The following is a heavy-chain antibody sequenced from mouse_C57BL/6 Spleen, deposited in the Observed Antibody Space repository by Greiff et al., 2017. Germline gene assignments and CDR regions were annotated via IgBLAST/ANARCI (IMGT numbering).Heavy chain of an antibody. CDR1: GYTFTSYW. CDR2: IYPSDSET. J-gene: IGHJ2*01. Sequence: VQLQQSGAELVRPGSSVKLSCKASGYTFTSYWMDWVKQRPGQGLEWIGNIYPSDSETHYNQKFKDKATLTVDKSSSTAYMQLSSLTSEDSAVYYCAREGYDLYYFDYWGQGTTLTVSS. CDR3: AREGYDLYYFDY. D-gene: IGHD2-10*02. V-gene: IGHV1-61*01.